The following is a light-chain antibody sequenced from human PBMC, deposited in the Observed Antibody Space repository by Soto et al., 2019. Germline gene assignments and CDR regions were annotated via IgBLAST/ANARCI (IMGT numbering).Light chain of an antibody. V-gene: IGKV1-39*01. J-gene: IGKJ4*01. Sequence: DIQLPQSVCSLSTSVGDRVTITWRASESISSYLNWYQQKPGKAPKLLIYAASSLQSGVPTRFSGSGSGTDFTLTIWSLQPEDFATYFCQQGNSFPLAFGGGTKVDI. CDR2: AAS. CDR1: ESISSY. CDR3: QQGNSFPLA.